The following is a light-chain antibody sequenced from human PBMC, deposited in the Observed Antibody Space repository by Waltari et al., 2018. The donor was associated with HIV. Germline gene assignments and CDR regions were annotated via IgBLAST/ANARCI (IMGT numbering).Light chain of an antibody. CDR3: GSDTGRGTEVF. CDR1: NSDVGHYNY. J-gene: IGLJ2*01. Sequence: QSALTQPASVSGSPGQSITISCTGTNSDVGHYNYVSWYQQHPGTVPKLMIYEVSNRPSGVSNRFSGAKSGNAASLAISGLQAEDEADYYCGSDTGRGTEVFFGGGTKLTVL. V-gene: IGLV2-14*01. CDR2: EVS.